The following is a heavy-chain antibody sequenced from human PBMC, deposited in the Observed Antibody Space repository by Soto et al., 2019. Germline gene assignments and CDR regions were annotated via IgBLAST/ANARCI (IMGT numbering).Heavy chain of an antibody. CDR2: IYYSGST. J-gene: IGHJ5*02. V-gene: IGHV4-39*01. Sequence: SETLSLTCTVSGGSISSSSYYWGWIRQPPGKGLEWIGSIYYSGSTYYNPSLKSRVTISVDTSKYQFSLNLSSVTAADTAVYYCARQADIVVVVAATPTWFDPWGQGTRVTVS. D-gene: IGHD2-15*01. CDR1: GGSISSSSYY. CDR3: ARQADIVVVVAATPTWFDP.